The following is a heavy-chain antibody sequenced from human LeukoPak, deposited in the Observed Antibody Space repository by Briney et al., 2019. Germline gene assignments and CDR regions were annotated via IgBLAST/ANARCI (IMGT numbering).Heavy chain of an antibody. V-gene: IGHV3-30*02. D-gene: IGHD6-6*01. CDR3: AKETPDYFSSSTPHSFGY. CDR2: IRYDGSNK. CDR1: GFTFSSYG. J-gene: IGHJ4*02. Sequence: PGGSLRLSCAASGFTFSSYGMHWVRQAPGKGLEWVAFIRYDGSNKYYADSVKGRFTISRDNSKNTLYLQMNSLRAEDTAVYYCAKETPDYFSSSTPHSFGYWGQGTLVTVSS.